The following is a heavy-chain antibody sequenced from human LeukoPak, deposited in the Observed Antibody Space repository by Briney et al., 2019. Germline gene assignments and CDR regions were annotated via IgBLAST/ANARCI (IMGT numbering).Heavy chain of an antibody. CDR2: INHSGST. Sequence: PSETLSLTCAVYGVSFSGYYWSWIRQPPGKGLEWIGEINHSGSTNYNPSLKSRVTISVDKSKNQFSLKLSSVTAADTAVYYCARHTTGYYFDYWGQGTLVTVSS. D-gene: IGHD3-9*01. V-gene: IGHV4-34*01. CDR1: GVSFSGYY. J-gene: IGHJ4*02. CDR3: ARHTTGYYFDY.